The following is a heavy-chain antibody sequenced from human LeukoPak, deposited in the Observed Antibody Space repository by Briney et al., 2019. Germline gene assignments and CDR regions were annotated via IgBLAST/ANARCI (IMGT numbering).Heavy chain of an antibody. CDR2: ISYDGSNK. V-gene: IGHV3-30-3*01. CDR1: GFTFSSYA. D-gene: IGHD3-10*01. J-gene: IGHJ6*03. Sequence: GGSLRLSCAASGFTFSSYAMSRVRQAPGKGLEWVAVISYDGSNKYYADSVKGRFTISRDNSKNTMYLQMNSLRVEDTALYYCAKDHVGGFGGNYYYMDVWGKGTTVTVSS. CDR3: AKDHVGGFGGNYYYMDV.